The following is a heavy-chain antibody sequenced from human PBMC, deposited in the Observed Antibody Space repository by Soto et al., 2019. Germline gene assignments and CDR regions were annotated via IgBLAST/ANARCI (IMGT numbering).Heavy chain of an antibody. CDR2: ISGSGGST. CDR3: AKSSLYYDFWSGPDY. Sequence: PGGSLRLSCAASGFTFSSYAMSWVRQSPGKGLEWVSAISGSGGSTYYADSVKGRFTISRDNSKNTLYLQMNSLRAEDTAVYYCAKSSLYYDFWSGPDYWGQGTLVTVSS. V-gene: IGHV3-23*01. J-gene: IGHJ4*02. D-gene: IGHD3-3*01. CDR1: GFTFSSYA.